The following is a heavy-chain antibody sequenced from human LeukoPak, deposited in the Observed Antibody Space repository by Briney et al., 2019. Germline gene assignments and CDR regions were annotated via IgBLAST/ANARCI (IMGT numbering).Heavy chain of an antibody. CDR3: ARAVTQPHPFDY. V-gene: IGHV3-11*01. CDR1: GFTFSDYY. CDR2: ISSSGSTI. D-gene: IGHD5-18*01. Sequence: GGSLRLSCAASGFTFSDYYMSWIRQAPGKGLEWVSYISSSGSTIHYADSVKGRFTISRDNAKNSLYLQMNSLRAEDTAVYYCARAVTQPHPFDYWGQGTLVTVSS. J-gene: IGHJ4*02.